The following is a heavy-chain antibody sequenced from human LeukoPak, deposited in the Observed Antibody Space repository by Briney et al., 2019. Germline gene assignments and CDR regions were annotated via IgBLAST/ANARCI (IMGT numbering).Heavy chain of an antibody. CDR3: ARDRGKEMATINISDFYYYYYYGMDV. CDR2: TIPIFGTA. CDR1: GGTFSSYA. V-gene: IGHV1-69*13. Sequence: ASVKVSCKASGGTFSSYAISWVRQAPGQGLEWMGGTIPIFGTANYAQKFQGRVTITADESTSTAYMELSSLRSEDTAVYYCARDRGKEMATINISDFYYYYYYGMDVWGQGTTVTVSS. J-gene: IGHJ6*02. D-gene: IGHD5-24*01.